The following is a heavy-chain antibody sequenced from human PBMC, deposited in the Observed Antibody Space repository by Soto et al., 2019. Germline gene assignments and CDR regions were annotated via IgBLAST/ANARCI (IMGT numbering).Heavy chain of an antibody. CDR3: ARGTIFGVVNNYDYYGMDV. J-gene: IGHJ6*02. D-gene: IGHD3-3*01. CDR1: GGTFSSSA. Sequence: SVKGLRKASGGTFSSSAISWVRQAPGQGLEWMGGIIPIFGAANYAQKFQGRVTITADESTSTAYMELSSLRSEDTAVYYCARGTIFGVVNNYDYYGMDVWGQGTTVTVSS. CDR2: IIPIFGAA. V-gene: IGHV1-69*13.